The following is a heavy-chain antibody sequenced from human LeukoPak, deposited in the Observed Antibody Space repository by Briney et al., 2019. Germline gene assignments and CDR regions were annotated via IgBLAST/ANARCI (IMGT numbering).Heavy chain of an antibody. CDR1: GFTVSSNY. CDR3: ARGSGVQVWSSLDY. J-gene: IGHJ4*02. Sequence: GGSLRLSCVASGFTVSSNYMNWVRQAPGKGLEWVSSISSSGSYIYYADSVKGRFTISRDSAKNSLHLQMNSLRAEDTAVYYCARGSGVQVWSSLDYWGQGTLVTVSS. D-gene: IGHD5-18*01. CDR2: ISSSGSYI. V-gene: IGHV3-21*01.